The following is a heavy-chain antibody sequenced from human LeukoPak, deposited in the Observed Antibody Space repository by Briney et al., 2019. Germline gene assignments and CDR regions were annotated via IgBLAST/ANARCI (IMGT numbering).Heavy chain of an antibody. CDR3: ARTNPVYGDYDY. V-gene: IGHV3-7*03. CDR1: GFTFSNYW. J-gene: IGHJ4*02. CDR2: IKKDGSEK. Sequence: GGSLRLSCAASGFTFSNYWMSWVRQAPGKGLEWVANIKKDGSEKYYVDSVKGRFTISRDNSKNTLFLQMNTLRADDTAVYHCARTNPVYGDYDYWGQGTLVTVSS. D-gene: IGHD4-17*01.